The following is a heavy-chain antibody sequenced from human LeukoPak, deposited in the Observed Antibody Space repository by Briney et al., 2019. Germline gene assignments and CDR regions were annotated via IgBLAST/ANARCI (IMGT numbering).Heavy chain of an antibody. CDR1: GGSISSSSYY. CDR3: ASSGYDILTGYYS. J-gene: IGHJ4*02. V-gene: IGHV4-39*07. D-gene: IGHD3-9*01. Sequence: SETLSLTCTVSGGSISSSSYYWGWIRQPPGKGLEWIGSIYYSGSTYYNPSLKSRVTISVDTSKNQFSLKLSSVTAADTAVYYCASSGYDILTGYYSWGQGTLVTVSS. CDR2: IYYSGST.